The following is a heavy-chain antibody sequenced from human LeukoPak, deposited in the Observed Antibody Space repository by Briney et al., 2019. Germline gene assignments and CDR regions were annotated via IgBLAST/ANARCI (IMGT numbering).Heavy chain of an antibody. CDR1: GDYLSSSTCN. D-gene: IGHD2/OR15-2a*01. Sequence: PSQTLSLTCKVSGDYLSSSTCNWSWIRQPPGKGLEWIGYISQSGNSYFPPSLKSRPTISVDRSKNQLSLTLPSVTAADPAVYFSARDQVVYDTPDHIDYWGKGTPVTVSS. V-gene: IGHV4-30-2*01. CDR3: ARDQVVYDTPDHIDY. J-gene: IGHJ4*02. CDR2: ISQSGNS.